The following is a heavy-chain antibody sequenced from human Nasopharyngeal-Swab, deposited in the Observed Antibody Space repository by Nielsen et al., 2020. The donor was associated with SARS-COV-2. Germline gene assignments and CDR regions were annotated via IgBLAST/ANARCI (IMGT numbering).Heavy chain of an antibody. J-gene: IGHJ6*02. CDR3: ARVAAAGDYYYYGMDV. Sequence: GESLKISCAASGFTFSNYAMSWVRQAPGKGLEWVSVIYSGGSTYYADSVKGRFTISRDNSKNTLYLQMNSLRAEDTAVYYCARVAAAGDYYYYGMDVWGQGTTVTVSS. V-gene: IGHV3-66*01. CDR2: IYSGGST. CDR1: GFTFSNYA. D-gene: IGHD6-13*01.